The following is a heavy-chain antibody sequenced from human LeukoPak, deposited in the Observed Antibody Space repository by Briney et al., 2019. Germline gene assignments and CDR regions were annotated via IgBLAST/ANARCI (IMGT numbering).Heavy chain of an antibody. D-gene: IGHD2-2*01. CDR1: GGSISSSSYY. CDR2: IYYSGST. V-gene: IGHV4-39*01. J-gene: IGHJ6*03. Sequence: SETLSLTCTVSGGSISSSSYYWGWIRQPPGKGLEWIGSIYYSGSTYYNPSLKSRVTISVDTSKNQFSLKLSSVTAADTAVYYCARHVCSSTSCPPDYYYYYYMDVWGKGTTVTVSS. CDR3: ARHVCSSTSCPPDYYYYYYMDV.